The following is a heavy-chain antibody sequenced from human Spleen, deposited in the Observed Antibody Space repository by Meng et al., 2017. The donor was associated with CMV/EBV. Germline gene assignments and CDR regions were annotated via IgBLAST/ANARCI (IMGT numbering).Heavy chain of an antibody. Sequence: SGFPFSSYSMNWVRKAPGKGPEWVASISSESGHTEYAESMKGRITISRDNAKNSLYLEMNTLSVEDTAIYYCARGFYYYDSSGDLIWGQGTLVTVSS. J-gene: IGHJ4*02. CDR1: GFPFSSYS. CDR3: ARGFYYYDSSGDLI. CDR2: ISSESGHT. V-gene: IGHV3-21*06. D-gene: IGHD3-22*01.